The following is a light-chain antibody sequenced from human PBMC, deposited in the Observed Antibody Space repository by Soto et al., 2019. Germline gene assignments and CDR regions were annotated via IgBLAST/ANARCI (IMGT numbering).Light chain of an antibody. CDR3: QQYNNWPLWT. CDR2: GAS. Sequence: EIVMTQSPATLSVSPGERATLSFRASQSVSSNLAWYQQKPGQAPRLLIYGASTRATGIPARFSGSRSGTEFTLTISSLQSEDFAVYYCQQYNNWPLWTFGQGTKVEIK. J-gene: IGKJ1*01. V-gene: IGKV3-15*01. CDR1: QSVSSN.